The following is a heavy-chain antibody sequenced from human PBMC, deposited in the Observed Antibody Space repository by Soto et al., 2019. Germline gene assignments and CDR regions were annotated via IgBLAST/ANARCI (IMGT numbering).Heavy chain of an antibody. D-gene: IGHD2-15*01. CDR1: GGTFSSYA. CDR2: IIPIFGTA. Sequence: QVQLVQSGAEVKKPGSSVKVSCKASGGTFSSYAISWVRQAPGQGLEWMGGIIPIFGTANYAQKFQGRVTMPADQATSTASMELGSLRSEDTAVYYCARGRRIVVVVAATHYGMDVWGQGTTVTVSS. V-gene: IGHV1-69*12. CDR3: ARGRRIVVVVAATHYGMDV. J-gene: IGHJ6*02.